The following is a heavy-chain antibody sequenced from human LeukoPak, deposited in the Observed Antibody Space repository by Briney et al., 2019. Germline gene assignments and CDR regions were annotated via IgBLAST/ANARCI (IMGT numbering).Heavy chain of an antibody. CDR1: GGSFSGYY. CDR3: ARGRTVEMATMTWFDP. J-gene: IGHJ5*02. CDR2: INHSGST. Sequence: SETLPLTCAVYGGSFSGYYWSWIRQPPGKGLEWIGEINHSGSTNYNPSLKSRVTISVDTSKNQFSLKLSSVTAADTAVYYCARGRTVEMATMTWFDPWGQGTLVTVSS. V-gene: IGHV4-34*01. D-gene: IGHD5-12*01.